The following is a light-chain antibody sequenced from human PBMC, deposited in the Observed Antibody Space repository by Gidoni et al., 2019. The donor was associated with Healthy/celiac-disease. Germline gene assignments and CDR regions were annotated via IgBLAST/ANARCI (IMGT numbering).Light chain of an antibody. Sequence: EIVLTQSPATLSLSPGERATLSGRASQSVRSYFDWYQQNPGQAPRILIYDASNRATGIPARFSGSGSGTAFTLTISSLEPEDFAFYYCQQRSTWLTFGGGTQVEIK. J-gene: IGKJ4*01. V-gene: IGKV3-11*01. CDR3: QQRSTWLT. CDR2: DAS. CDR1: QSVRSY.